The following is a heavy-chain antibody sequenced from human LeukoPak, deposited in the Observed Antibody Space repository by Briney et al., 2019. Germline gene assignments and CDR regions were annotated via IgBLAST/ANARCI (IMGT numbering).Heavy chain of an antibody. V-gene: IGHV3-23*01. CDR3: AKEGYSSDPYYFDY. Sequence: GGSLRLSCAASGFTFSSYAMSWVRQAPGKGLEWVSTISGSGGSAYYADSVKGRFTISRDNSKNTLYLQMNSLRAEDTAVFYCAKEGYSSDPYYFDYWGQGTLVTVSS. CDR2: ISGSGGSA. CDR1: GFTFSSYA. D-gene: IGHD6-19*01. J-gene: IGHJ4*02.